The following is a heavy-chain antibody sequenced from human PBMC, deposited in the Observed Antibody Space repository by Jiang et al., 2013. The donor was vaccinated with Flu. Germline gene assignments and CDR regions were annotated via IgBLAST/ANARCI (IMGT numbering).Heavy chain of an antibody. Sequence: GSGLVKPSETLSLTCAVYGGSFSGYYWSWIRQPPGKGLEWIGEINHSGSTNYNPSLKSRVTISVDTSKNQFSLKLSSVTAADTAVYYCASLPRYGSGSWAFDYWGQGTLV. CDR3: ASLPRYGSGSWAFDY. J-gene: IGHJ4*02. V-gene: IGHV4-34*01. D-gene: IGHD3-10*01. CDR2: INHSGST. CDR1: GGSFSGYY.